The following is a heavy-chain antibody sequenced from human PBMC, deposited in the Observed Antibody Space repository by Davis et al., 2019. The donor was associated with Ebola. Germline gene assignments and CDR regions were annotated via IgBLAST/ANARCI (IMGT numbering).Heavy chain of an antibody. J-gene: IGHJ4*02. CDR1: GGSISSSNW. V-gene: IGHV4-4*02. CDR3: AREFDYFDY. Sequence: MPGGSLRLSCAVSGGSISSSNWWSWVRQPPGKGLEWIGEIYHSGSTNYNPSLKSRVTISVDKSKNQFSLKLSSVTAADTAVYYCAREFDYFDYWGQGTLVTVSS. CDR2: IYHSGST.